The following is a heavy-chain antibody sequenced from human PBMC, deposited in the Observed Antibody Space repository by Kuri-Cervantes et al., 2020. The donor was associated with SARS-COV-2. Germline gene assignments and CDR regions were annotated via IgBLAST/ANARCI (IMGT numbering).Heavy chain of an antibody. CDR3: ARDRATVTTLNGMDV. CDR1: GYTFTSYG. Sequence: SVTVSCKASGYTFTSYGIRWVRQAPGQGLEWMGGIIPIFGTANYAQKFQGRVTITADKSTSTAYMELSSLRSEDTAVYYCARDRATVTTLNGMDVWGQGTTVTVSS. D-gene: IGHD4-11*01. J-gene: IGHJ6*02. CDR2: IIPIFGTA. V-gene: IGHV1-69*06.